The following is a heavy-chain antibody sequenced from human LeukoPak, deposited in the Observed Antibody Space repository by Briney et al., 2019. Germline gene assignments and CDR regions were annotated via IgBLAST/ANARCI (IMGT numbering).Heavy chain of an antibody. V-gene: IGHV1-2*02. D-gene: IGHD6-6*01. Sequence: ASVKVSCKASGCTFTGYYMHWVRQAPGQGLEWMGWINPNSGGTNYAQKFQGRVTMTRDTSISTAYMELSRLRSDDTAVYYCARAIAARLYLADWGQGTLVTVSS. CDR3: ARAIAARLYLAD. CDR2: INPNSGGT. CDR1: GCTFTGYY. J-gene: IGHJ4*02.